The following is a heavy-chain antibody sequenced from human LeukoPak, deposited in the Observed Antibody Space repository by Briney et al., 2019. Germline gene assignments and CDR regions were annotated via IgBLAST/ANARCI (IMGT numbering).Heavy chain of an antibody. D-gene: IGHD3-10*01. CDR1: GFTFSSYS. Sequence: GGSLRLSCAASGFTFSSYSMNWVRQAPGKGLEWVSSISSSSSYIYYADSVKGRFTISRDNAKNSLYLQMNSLRAEDTAVYYCARGRGGEDYFDYWGQGTLVTVSS. CDR3: ARGRGGEDYFDY. CDR2: ISSSSSYI. V-gene: IGHV3-21*01. J-gene: IGHJ4*02.